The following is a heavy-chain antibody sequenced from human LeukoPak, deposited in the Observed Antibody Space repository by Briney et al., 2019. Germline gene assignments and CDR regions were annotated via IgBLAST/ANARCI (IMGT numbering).Heavy chain of an antibody. J-gene: IGHJ4*02. CDR1: VSGNS. CDR2: IDRNSRDT. D-gene: IGHD5-12*01. CDR3: ATSQIRLGFFDN. V-gene: IGHV1-2*02. Sequence: ASGKVSCKGSVSGNSFQGVRQARGPGWEGIGCIDRNSRDTDSAQKFQGRLTMTRDTSSTTGYMELYGLRPDDPAIYHCATSQIRLGFFDNWGQGTLVFVSP.